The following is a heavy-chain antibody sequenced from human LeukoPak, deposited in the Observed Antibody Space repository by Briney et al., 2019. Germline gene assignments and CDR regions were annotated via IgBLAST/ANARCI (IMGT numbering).Heavy chain of an antibody. V-gene: IGHV5-51*01. CDR1: GYTFTSHW. CDR3: ARFGLTSSLDY. D-gene: IGHD6-13*01. CDR2: IYPDDSDT. J-gene: IGHJ4*02. Sequence: GESLKISCKASGYTFTSHWIGWVRQMPGKGLEWMGIIYPDDSDTRYSPSFQGQVTMSADKSISTAYLQWSSLKASDTAMYYCARFGLTSSLDYWGQGTLVTVSS.